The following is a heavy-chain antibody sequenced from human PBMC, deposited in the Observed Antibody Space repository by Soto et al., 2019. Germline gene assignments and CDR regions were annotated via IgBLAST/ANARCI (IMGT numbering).Heavy chain of an antibody. J-gene: IGHJ4*02. V-gene: IGHV1-8*01. CDR1: GYTFTDYD. Sequence: QVQVVQSRAEVMKPGASVKVSCKTSGYTFTDYDINWVRQAPGHGVEYMGWVSRENSNAGYGQQFRGRVAMTTNTLISTSYLQLTDLRYEYTAVYYCEVTTGYWGRGTMVIASS. D-gene: IGHD1-1*01. CDR2: VSRENSNA. CDR3: EVTTGY.